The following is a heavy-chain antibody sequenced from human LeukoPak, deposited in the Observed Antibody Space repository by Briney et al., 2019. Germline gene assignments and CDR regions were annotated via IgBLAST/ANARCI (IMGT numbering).Heavy chain of an antibody. Sequence: GGSLRLSCAASGFTFSSYAMSWVRQAPGKGLEWVSAISGSGGSTYYADSVKGRFTISRDNSKNTLYLQMNSLRAEDTAVYHCAKPQLGMYYFDYWGQGTLVTVSS. CDR3: AKPQLGMYYFDY. CDR1: GFTFSSYA. V-gene: IGHV3-23*01. CDR2: ISGSGGST. J-gene: IGHJ4*02. D-gene: IGHD7-27*01.